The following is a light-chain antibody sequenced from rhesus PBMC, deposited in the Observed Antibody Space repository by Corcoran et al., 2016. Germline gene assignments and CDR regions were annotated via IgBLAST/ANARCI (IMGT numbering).Light chain of an antibody. J-gene: IGKJ2*01. CDR3: QQYSSSPYS. V-gene: IGKV1-22*01. Sequence: DIQMTQSPSSLSASVGDTVTITCRASQSISSWLAWYQQQPGKAPKLLIYKASSLQSGVPSRFSGSGAGTDFTLTISSLQSEDFATYYCQQYSSSPYSFGQWTKVEIK. CDR1: QSISSW. CDR2: KAS.